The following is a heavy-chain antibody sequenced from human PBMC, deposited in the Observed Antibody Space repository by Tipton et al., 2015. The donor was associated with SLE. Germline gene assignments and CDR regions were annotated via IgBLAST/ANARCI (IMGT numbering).Heavy chain of an antibody. V-gene: IGHV1-2*02. J-gene: IGHJ6*02. Sequence: GAEVKKPGASVKVSCKASGNTVSGYYMHWVRQAPGQGLEWMGWITPNRGGTNYAQKFQGRVTITADESTSTAYMELSSLRSEDTAVYYCARDTFSGYYGMDVWGQGTTVTVSS. CDR2: ITPNRGGT. CDR3: ARDTFSGYYGMDV. CDR1: GNTVSGYY.